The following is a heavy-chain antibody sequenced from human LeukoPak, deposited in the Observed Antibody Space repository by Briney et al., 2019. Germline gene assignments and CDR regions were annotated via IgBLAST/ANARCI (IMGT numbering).Heavy chain of an antibody. D-gene: IGHD3-10*01. Sequence: ASVKVSCKASGYSLSSYDINWVRQATGQGLEWMGWLNTNSGYSGSTQKFQGRLTMTRDTSINTAYMELSSLTSEDTAVYFCARGEYYGSGSWGYWSQGTLVTVSS. J-gene: IGHJ4*02. CDR1: GYSLSSYD. CDR2: LNTNSGYS. CDR3: ARGEYYGSGSWGY. V-gene: IGHV1-8*01.